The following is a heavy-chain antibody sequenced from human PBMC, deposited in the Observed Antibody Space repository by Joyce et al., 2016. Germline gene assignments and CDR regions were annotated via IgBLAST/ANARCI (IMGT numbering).Heavy chain of an antibody. Sequence: QVQLQQSGPGLVKPSPTLSLTCAISGDSVSSNSAAWNWIRQSPSRGLEWLGRTYYRSKLYNDYAVSVKSRITINPDTPKNQFSLQLNSVTPEDAAVYYCARAGYYHTSGYYYPNFDYWGPGTLVTVSS. D-gene: IGHD3-22*01. CDR2: TYYRSKLYN. J-gene: IGHJ4*02. CDR3: ARAGYYHTSGYYYPNFDY. CDR1: GDSVSSNSAA. V-gene: IGHV6-1*01.